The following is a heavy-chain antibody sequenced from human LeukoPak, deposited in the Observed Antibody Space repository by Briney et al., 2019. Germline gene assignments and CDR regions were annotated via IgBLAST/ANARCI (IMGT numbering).Heavy chain of an antibody. CDR3: ASGLLWFGVSLPSTQP. V-gene: IGHV4-34*01. CDR1: GGSSSGYY. D-gene: IGHD3-10*01. CDR2: INHSGST. Sequence: PSETLSLTCAVYGGSSSGYYWSWIRQPPGKGLEWIGEINHSGSTNYNPSLKSRVTISVDTSKNQFSLKLSSVTAADTAVYYCASGLLWFGVSLPSTQPWGQGTLVTVSS. J-gene: IGHJ5*02.